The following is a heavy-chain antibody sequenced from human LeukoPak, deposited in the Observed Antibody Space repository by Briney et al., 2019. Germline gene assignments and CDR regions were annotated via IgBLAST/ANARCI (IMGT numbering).Heavy chain of an antibody. Sequence: ASVKVSCKVSGYTLTKLSMHWVRHAPGKGLEWMGGFDPEDGETIYAQKFQGRVTMTEDTSTDTAYMELSSLRSEDTAVYYCATGEGGRWLQLSPIFDYWGQGTLVTVSS. CDR3: ATGEGGRWLQLSPIFDY. CDR1: GYTLTKLS. V-gene: IGHV1-24*01. CDR2: FDPEDGET. D-gene: IGHD5-24*01. J-gene: IGHJ4*02.